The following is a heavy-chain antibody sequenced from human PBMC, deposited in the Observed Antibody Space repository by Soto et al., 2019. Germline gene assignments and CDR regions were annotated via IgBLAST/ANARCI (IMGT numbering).Heavy chain of an antibody. CDR1: GGSFGSSA. V-gene: IGHV1-69*01. J-gene: IGHJ3*01. CDR3: ARLRRDWGDAFDL. Sequence: QVQLVQSGADVKKPGSSVKVSCKTSGGSFGSSAISCVRQAPAQGLEWMGEIIPVFDKANYAQNFQGRLTITADELTGTVFMELSSLRSEDTAVYFCARLRRDWGDAFDLWGLGTFVTVSS. CDR2: IIPVFDKA. D-gene: IGHD3-16*01.